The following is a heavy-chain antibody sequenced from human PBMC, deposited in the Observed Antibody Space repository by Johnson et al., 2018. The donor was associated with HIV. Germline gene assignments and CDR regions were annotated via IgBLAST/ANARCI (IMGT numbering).Heavy chain of an antibody. V-gene: IGHV3-30*02. Sequence: QVQLVESGGGVVQPGGSLRLSCAASGFIFSSYGMHWVRQAPGKGLEWVAFIRYDGSDKYYADSVQGRVTISRDNSKNTLYLQMNSLRAEDTAVYFCASGDDDGFWGQGTKVTVSS. CDR3: ASGDDDGF. CDR2: IRYDGSDK. D-gene: IGHD5-12*01. J-gene: IGHJ3*01. CDR1: GFIFSSYG.